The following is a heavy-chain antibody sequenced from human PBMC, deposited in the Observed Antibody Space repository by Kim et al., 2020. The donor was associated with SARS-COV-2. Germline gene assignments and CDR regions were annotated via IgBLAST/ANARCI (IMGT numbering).Heavy chain of an antibody. J-gene: IGHJ6*02. D-gene: IGHD2-8*01. V-gene: IGHV1-69*13. Sequence: SVKVSCKASGGTFSSYAISWVRQAPGQGLEWMGGIIPIFGTANYAQKFQGRVTITADESTSTAYMELSSLRSEDTAVYYCARVSRRCTNGVCYSEGLEAQKKPVDYYYYGMDVWGQGTTVTVSS. CDR3: ARVSRRCTNGVCYSEGLEAQKKPVDYYYYGMDV. CDR2: IIPIFGTA. CDR1: GGTFSSYA.